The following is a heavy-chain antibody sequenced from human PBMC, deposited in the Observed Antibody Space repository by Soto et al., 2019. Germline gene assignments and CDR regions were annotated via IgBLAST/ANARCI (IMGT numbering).Heavy chain of an antibody. CDR3: ASIRYYDIAVAMAV. Sequence: SETLSLTCSVSGGSTSSADYYWALTRQPPGKGLEWIGTIYYSRSTYSNPSLKSRVARSIDTSNSQFTLEMRSVTAADTAVYSCASIRYYDIAVAMAVWGQGATVTVSS. CDR2: IYYSRST. D-gene: IGHD3-22*01. CDR1: GGSTSSADYY. V-gene: IGHV4-39*01. J-gene: IGHJ6*02.